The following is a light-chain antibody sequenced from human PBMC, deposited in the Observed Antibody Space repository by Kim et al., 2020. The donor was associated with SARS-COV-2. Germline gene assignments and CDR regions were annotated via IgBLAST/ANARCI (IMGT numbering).Light chain of an antibody. Sequence: GQLITISCTGTSSDFGGYNYVSWYQQHPGKAPKLMIYDVSKRPSGVSNRFSGSKSGNTASLTISGVQAEDEADYYCSSYTSSSHVVFGGGTQLTVL. CDR2: DVS. V-gene: IGLV2-14*04. CDR1: SSDFGGYNY. J-gene: IGLJ2*01. CDR3: SSYTSSSHVV.